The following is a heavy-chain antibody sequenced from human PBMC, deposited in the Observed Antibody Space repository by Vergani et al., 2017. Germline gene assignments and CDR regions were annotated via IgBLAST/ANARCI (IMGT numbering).Heavy chain of an antibody. V-gene: IGHV3-7*01. CDR2: IKQDGSEM. CDR3: AGEPRFYYNSSGHYYTRGY. D-gene: IGHD3-22*01. J-gene: IGHJ4*02. CDR1: GFTSSSFW. Sequence: EVQLVEFGGGLVQPGGSLRPSCAASGFTSSSFWMTWVRQAPGKGLEWVANIKQDGSEMYYVDSVKGRFTISRDNAKSSLYLQMNSLRVEDTAVYYCAGEPRFYYNSSGHYYTRGYWGQGTLVTVSS.